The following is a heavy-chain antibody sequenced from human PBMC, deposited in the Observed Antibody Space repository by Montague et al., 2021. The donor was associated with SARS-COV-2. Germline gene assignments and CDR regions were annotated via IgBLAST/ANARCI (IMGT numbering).Heavy chain of an antibody. V-gene: IGHV4-61*02. CDR2: IQASGXT. CDR1: GGSISSASFY. J-gene: IGHJ4*02. D-gene: IGHD1-7*01. Sequence: TLSLTCTVSGGSISSASFYWTWIRQSAGKGLEWIGRIQASGXTXYXXXXKSRVAMSVDTSKNQFSLSLNSVTAADTATYFCARVPNWNYVPDYWGRGTLVTVSS. CDR3: ARVPNWNYVPDY.